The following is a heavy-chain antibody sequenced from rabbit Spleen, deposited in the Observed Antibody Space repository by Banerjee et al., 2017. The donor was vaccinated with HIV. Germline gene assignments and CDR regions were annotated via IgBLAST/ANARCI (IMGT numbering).Heavy chain of an antibody. CDR2: IYTGSSGST. J-gene: IGHJ6*01. CDR1: GFSFSSSYY. D-gene: IGHD1-1*01. Sequence: QSLEESGGDLVKPGASLTLTCTASGFSFSSSYYMCWVRQAPGKGLEWIACIYTGSSGSTYYASWAKGRFTISKTSSTMDLQATSLAAADTATYFCARDSSTSFSSYGMDLWGPGTLVTVS. V-gene: IGHV1S40*01. CDR3: ARDSSTSFSSYGMDL.